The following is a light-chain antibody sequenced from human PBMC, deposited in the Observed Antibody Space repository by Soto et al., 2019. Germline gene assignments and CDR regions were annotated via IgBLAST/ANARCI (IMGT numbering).Light chain of an antibody. CDR1: QNINNY. CDR3: QQYENLPT. V-gene: IGKV1-33*01. Sequence: DIQRTQCPSSLSDSLGDRVTITGQASQNINNYINWYQQKPGRAPKLLIYDASNLEAGVPSRFRGSGSGTDFTFTISRLQPEDIATYYCQQYENLPTLGQGTRLEIK. CDR2: DAS. J-gene: IGKJ5*01.